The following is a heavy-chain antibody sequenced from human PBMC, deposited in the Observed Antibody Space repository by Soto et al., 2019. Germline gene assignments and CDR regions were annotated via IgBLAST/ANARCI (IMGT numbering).Heavy chain of an antibody. D-gene: IGHD3-10*01. Sequence: SLRLSCAASGFTFSDYYMSWIRQAPGKGLEWVSYISSSGSTIYYADSVKGRFTISRDNAKNSLYLQMNSLRAEDTAVYYCARGMAYYYGSGKAAYYGMDVWGQGTTVTVSS. CDR2: ISSSGSTI. CDR1: GFTFSDYY. V-gene: IGHV3-11*01. J-gene: IGHJ6*02. CDR3: ARGMAYYYGSGKAAYYGMDV.